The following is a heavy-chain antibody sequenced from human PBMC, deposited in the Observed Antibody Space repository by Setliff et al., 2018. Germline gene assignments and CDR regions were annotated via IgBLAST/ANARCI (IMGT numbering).Heavy chain of an antibody. V-gene: IGHV5-10-1*01. D-gene: IGHD2-2*01. Sequence: PGESLKISCKGSGYSFTTYWITWVRQMPGKGLEWMGRIDPSDSYTNYSPSFQGHVIISADKSISTAYLQWSSLKASDTAIYYCARTGSARWYVPDYWGQGTLVTVSS. CDR2: IDPSDSYT. J-gene: IGHJ4*02. CDR3: ARTGSARWYVPDY. CDR1: GYSFTTYW.